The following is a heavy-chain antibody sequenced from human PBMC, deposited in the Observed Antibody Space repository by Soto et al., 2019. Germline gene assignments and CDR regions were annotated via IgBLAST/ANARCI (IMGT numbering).Heavy chain of an antibody. D-gene: IGHD6-13*01. J-gene: IGHJ3*02. Sequence: SQTLSVTCTISGDSVSSNSATWNWIRQSPSRGLEWLGRTYCRSKWYNDYVVSVKSRITINPDTSKNQFSLQLNSVTPEDTAVYYCARAAAGVAAFDIWGQGTMVTVSS. CDR1: GDSVSSNSAT. CDR3: ARAAAGVAAFDI. CDR2: TYCRSKWYN. V-gene: IGHV6-1*01.